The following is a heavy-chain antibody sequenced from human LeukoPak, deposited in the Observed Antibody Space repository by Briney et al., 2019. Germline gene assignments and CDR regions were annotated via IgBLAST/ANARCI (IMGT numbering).Heavy chain of an antibody. D-gene: IGHD1-26*01. CDR2: IYYSGST. J-gene: IGHJ5*02. V-gene: IGHV4-59*12. Sequence: PSETLSLTCTVSAGSISSYYWSWIRQPPGKGLEWIGYIYYSGSTNYNPSLKSLVTTSVDTSKNQFSLKLSSVTAADTAVYYCARAVLYSGSCSRSWFDPWGQGTLVTVSS. CDR3: ARAVLYSGSCSRSWFDP. CDR1: AGSISSYY.